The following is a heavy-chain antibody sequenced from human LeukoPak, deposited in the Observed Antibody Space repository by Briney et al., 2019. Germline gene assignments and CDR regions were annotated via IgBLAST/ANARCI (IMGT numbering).Heavy chain of an antibody. V-gene: IGHV3-20*04. J-gene: IGHJ6*03. Sequence: GGSLRLSCGASGFIFDDYGMAWVRQAPGKGLEWVAGMNWSGDSRGYADSVKGRFTISRDNAKNSLHLQMSSLRPEDTAFYYCARVTGYYFYIDLWGNGTTVTVSS. CDR3: ARVTGYYFYIDL. CDR2: MNWSGDSR. CDR1: GFIFDDYG.